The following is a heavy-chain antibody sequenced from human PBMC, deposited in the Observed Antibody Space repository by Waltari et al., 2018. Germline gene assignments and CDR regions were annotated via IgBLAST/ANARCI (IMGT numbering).Heavy chain of an antibody. CDR2: ISGDGGST. J-gene: IGHJ4*02. CDR1: GCPFDDYA. CDR3: AKGGYYFDY. V-gene: IGHV3-43*02. Sequence: EVQLVESGGGVVQPGGSLRLSCAAPGCPFDDYALHWVRQAPGKGLEWVSLISGDGGSTYYADSVKGRFTISRDNSKNSLYLQMNSLRTEDTALYYCAKGGYYFDYWGQGTLVTVSS. D-gene: IGHD6-25*01.